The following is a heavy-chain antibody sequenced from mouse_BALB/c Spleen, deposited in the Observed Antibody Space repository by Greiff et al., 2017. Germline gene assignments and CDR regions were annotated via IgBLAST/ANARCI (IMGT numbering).Heavy chain of an antibody. CDR3: ARGLTTATFAY. V-gene: IGHV3-8*02. CDR2: ISYSGST. CDR1: GDSITSGY. Sequence: EVKLVESGPSLVKPSQTLSLTCSVTGDSITSGYWNWIRKFPGNKLEYMGYISYSGSTYYNPSLKSRISITRDTSKNQFYLQLNSVTTEDTATYYCARGLTTATFAYWGQGTLVTVSA. D-gene: IGHD1-2*01. J-gene: IGHJ3*01.